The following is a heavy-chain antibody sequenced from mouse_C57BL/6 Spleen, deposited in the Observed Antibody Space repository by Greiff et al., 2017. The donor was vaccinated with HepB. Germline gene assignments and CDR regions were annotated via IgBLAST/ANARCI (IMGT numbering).Heavy chain of an antibody. J-gene: IGHJ2*01. CDR1: GFTFSYYG. CDR3: AKAYYYGSRGYFDY. D-gene: IGHD1-1*01. Sequence: EVQLVESGGGLVKPGGSLKLSCAASGFTFSYYGMHWVRQAPEKGLEWVAYISSGSSTIYYADTVKGRFTISRDNAKNTLFLQMTSLRSEDTAMYYCAKAYYYGSRGYFDYWGQGTTLTVSS. CDR2: ISSGSSTI. V-gene: IGHV5-17*01.